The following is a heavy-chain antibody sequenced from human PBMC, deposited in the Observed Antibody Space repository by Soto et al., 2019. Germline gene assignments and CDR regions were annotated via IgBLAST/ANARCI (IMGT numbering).Heavy chain of an antibody. CDR1: GFTVSSNY. D-gene: IGHD2-15*01. Sequence: GGSLRLSCAASGFTVSSNYMSWVRQAPGKGLEWVSVIYSGGSTYYADSVKGRFTVSRDNSKNTLYLQMNSLRAEDTAVYYCARVNVVVYCAFDIWGHGTMVTVSS. CDR3: ARVNVVVYCAFDI. V-gene: IGHV3-66*01. CDR2: IYSGGST. J-gene: IGHJ3*02.